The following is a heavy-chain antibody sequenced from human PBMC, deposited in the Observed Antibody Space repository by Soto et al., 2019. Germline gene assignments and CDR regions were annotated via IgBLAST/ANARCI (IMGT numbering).Heavy chain of an antibody. Sequence: SETLSLTCTVSGGSISSYYWSWIRQPPGKGLEWIGYIYYSGSTNYNPSLKSRVTISVDTSKNQFSLKLSSVTAADTAVYYCARHSGYDLEYFQHWGQGTLVTVSS. CDR1: GGSISSYY. CDR2: IYYSGST. V-gene: IGHV4-59*08. CDR3: ARHSGYDLEYFQH. D-gene: IGHD5-12*01. J-gene: IGHJ1*01.